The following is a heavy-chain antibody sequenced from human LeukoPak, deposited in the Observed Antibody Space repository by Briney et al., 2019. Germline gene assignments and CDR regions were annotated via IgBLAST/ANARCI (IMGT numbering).Heavy chain of an antibody. J-gene: IGHJ6*02. CDR2: INLDSGRT. D-gene: IGHD6-19*01. V-gene: IGHV3-23*01. Sequence: VASLRLSCNASGFTFSSYDLSWVRQAPGQGLEWVSSINLDSGRTYYAPSVRGRFTISRDTSMDTLSLALNRLRAEDTAVYYCASQPGLYNNGWSTTFHFSGLGVWGQGTTVTVSS. CDR3: ASQPGLYNNGWSTTFHFSGLGV. CDR1: GFTFSSYD.